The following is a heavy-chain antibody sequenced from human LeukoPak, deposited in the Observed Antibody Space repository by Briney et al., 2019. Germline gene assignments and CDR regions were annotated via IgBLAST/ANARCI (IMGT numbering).Heavy chain of an antibody. CDR2: ISWNGGST. CDR1: GFTFDDYT. V-gene: IGHV3-43*01. D-gene: IGHD6-19*01. J-gene: IGHJ4*02. Sequence: TGGSLRLSCAASGFTFDDYTFHWVRQAPGKGLEWVSLISWNGGSTFYGDSVWGRFTITRDNSKNSLYLQMNRMRTEDTALYFCAREGSSIGFFDYWGQGTLVTVSS. CDR3: AREGSSIGFFDY.